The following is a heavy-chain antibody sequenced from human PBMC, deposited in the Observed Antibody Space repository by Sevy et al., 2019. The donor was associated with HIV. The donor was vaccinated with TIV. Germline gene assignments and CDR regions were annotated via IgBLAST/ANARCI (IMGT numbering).Heavy chain of an antibody. V-gene: IGHV3-13*01. CDR1: GFTFTRYD. D-gene: IGHD1-1*01. Sequence: GGSLRLSCAVSGFTFTRYDMHWVRQVTGKGLEWVSAMSTAGDTFYSGSVKGRFTMTRDTAENSLYLQMNSLRAGDTAVYYCARVIWSDKTFDYWGQGTLVTVSS. J-gene: IGHJ4*02. CDR3: ARVIWSDKTFDY. CDR2: MSTAGDT.